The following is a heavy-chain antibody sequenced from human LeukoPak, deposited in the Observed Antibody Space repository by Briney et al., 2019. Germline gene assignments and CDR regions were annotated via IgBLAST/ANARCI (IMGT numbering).Heavy chain of an antibody. CDR3: AKIGIGANMDY. Sequence: GRSLRLSCAASGSTFSSYAMHWVRQAPGKGLEWVAVISYDGSNKYYADSVKGRFTISRDNSKNTLYLQMNSLRAEDTAVYYCAKIGIGANMDYWGQGTLVTASS. CDR2: ISYDGSNK. J-gene: IGHJ4*02. D-gene: IGHD2/OR15-2a*01. V-gene: IGHV3-30-3*02. CDR1: GSTFSSYA.